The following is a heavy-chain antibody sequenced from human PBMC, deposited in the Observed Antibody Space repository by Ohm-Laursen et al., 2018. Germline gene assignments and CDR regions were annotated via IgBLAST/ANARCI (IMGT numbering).Heavy chain of an antibody. V-gene: IGHV1-18*01. D-gene: IGHD5-18*01. Sequence: ASVKVSCNASGGTFSSYAIRWVRQAPGQGLEWMGWISAYNGNTNYAQKLQGRVTMTTDTSTSTAYMELRSLRSEDTAVYYCATYPLPQRSDTFDDAFDIWGQGTMVTVSS. CDR3: ATYPLPQRSDTFDDAFDI. CDR2: ISAYNGNT. J-gene: IGHJ3*02. CDR1: GGTFSSYA.